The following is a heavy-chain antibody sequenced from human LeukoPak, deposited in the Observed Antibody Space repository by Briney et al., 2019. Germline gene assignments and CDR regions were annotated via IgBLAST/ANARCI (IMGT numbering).Heavy chain of an antibody. J-gene: IGHJ4*02. CDR1: GFTFSTYA. V-gene: IGHV3-23*01. D-gene: IGHD2-2*01. Sequence: PGASLRLSCAASGFTFSTYAVSWVRQAPGKGLEWVSDISGSSGSTYYADSVKGRFTISRDNSKNTLYLQMNGLRAEDTAVYYCAKYIVVVPAAGAYFDYWGQGTLVTVSS. CDR3: AKYIVVVPAAGAYFDY. CDR2: ISGSSGST.